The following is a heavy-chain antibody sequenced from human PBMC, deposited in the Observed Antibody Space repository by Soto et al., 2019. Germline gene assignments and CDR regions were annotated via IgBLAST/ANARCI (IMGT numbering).Heavy chain of an antibody. CDR3: GRTYTGG. V-gene: IGHV3-23*01. CDR2: IIGSEDRT. D-gene: IGHD3-10*01. CDR1: GFSLRDHA. Sequence: LQSGGGVVQPGESLRLSCAASGFSLRDHALSWVRQAAGGGLEWLSGIIGSEDRTNYADFVRGRFIISKDRAKNTLYLDMSGLRVDDTAVYFCGRTYTGGWGQGTLVTVSS. J-gene: IGHJ4*02.